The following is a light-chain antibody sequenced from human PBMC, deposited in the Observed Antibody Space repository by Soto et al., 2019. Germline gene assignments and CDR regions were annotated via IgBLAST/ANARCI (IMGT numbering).Light chain of an antibody. Sequence: QTVLTQPPSVSGSPGQRVTISCTWSSSNIGARYDVHWYQQLPGTAPKLLIFDDSIRPSGVPDRFSASTSGTSAFLAITGLQAEDEADYYCQSYDTSLRGSVFGGGTKVTVL. CDR1: SSNIGARYD. J-gene: IGLJ3*02. CDR3: QSYDTSLRGSV. V-gene: IGLV1-40*01. CDR2: DDS.